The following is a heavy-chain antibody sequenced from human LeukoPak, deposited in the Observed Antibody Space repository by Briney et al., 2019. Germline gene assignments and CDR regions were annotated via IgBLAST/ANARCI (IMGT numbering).Heavy chain of an antibody. V-gene: IGHV1-46*01. CDR2: INPSGGST. D-gene: IGHD6-6*01. CDR1: GYTFTSYY. Sequence: ASVKVSCKASGYTFTSYYMHWVRQAPGQGLEWMGIINPSGGSTSYAQKFQGRVTMTRDTSTSTVYMELSSLRSEDTAVYYCARAKRSYSSSSFAFDYWGQGTLVTVSS. J-gene: IGHJ4*02. CDR3: ARAKRSYSSSSFAFDY.